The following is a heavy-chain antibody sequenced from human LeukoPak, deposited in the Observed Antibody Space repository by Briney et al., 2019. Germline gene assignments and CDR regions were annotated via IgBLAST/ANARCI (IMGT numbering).Heavy chain of an antibody. CDR1: GYTFTGYY. CDR2: INPSGGST. J-gene: IGHJ5*01. V-gene: IGHV1-46*01. CDR3: ARDIASCTHTTCYDIRFDS. Sequence: ASVKVSCKASGYTFTGYYMHWVRQAPGQGLEWMGIINPSGGSTSYAQKFQGRVTMTRDMSTSTVYMELSSLRSEDTAVYYCARDIASCTHTTCYDIRFDSWGQGTLVTVSS. D-gene: IGHD2-15*01.